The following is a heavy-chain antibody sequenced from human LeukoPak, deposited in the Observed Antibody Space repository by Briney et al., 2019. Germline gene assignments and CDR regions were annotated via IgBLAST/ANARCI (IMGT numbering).Heavy chain of an antibody. Sequence: PGGSLRLSCAASGFIFSDYAMTWVRQAPGKGLEWVSSVSASGGSTYYGDSVKGRFTISRDNSNNTLFLHMNSLRADDTAVYYCAKDPNGSWSFDYWGQGTLVTVSS. J-gene: IGHJ4*02. CDR1: GFIFSDYA. CDR3: AKDPNGSWSFDY. D-gene: IGHD1-26*01. CDR2: VSASGGST. V-gene: IGHV3-23*01.